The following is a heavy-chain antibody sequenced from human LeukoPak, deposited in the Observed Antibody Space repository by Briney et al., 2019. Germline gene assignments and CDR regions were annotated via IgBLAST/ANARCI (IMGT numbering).Heavy chain of an antibody. CDR1: GGSFSGYY. Sequence: SETLSLTCAVYGGSFSGYYWSWIRQPPGKGLEWIGEINHSGSTNYNPSLKSRVTISVDTSKNQFSLKLSSVTAADTAVYYCARLVYYDISTGYYKGYYFDYWGQGTLVTVSS. CDR3: ARLVYYDISTGYYKGYYFDY. CDR2: INHSGST. J-gene: IGHJ4*02. V-gene: IGHV4-34*01. D-gene: IGHD3-9*01.